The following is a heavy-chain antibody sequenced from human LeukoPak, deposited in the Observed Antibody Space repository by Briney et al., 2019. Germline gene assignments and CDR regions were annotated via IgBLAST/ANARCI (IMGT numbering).Heavy chain of an antibody. CDR1: GGYNSSSMYE. V-gene: IGHV4-39*01. CDR3: ARHEQQLVWVDYYYYMDV. CDR2: IYYSGST. D-gene: IGHD6-6*01. Sequence: TSETLSLTCTLRGGYNSSSMYENCWIREPPGKGLEWIGSIYYSGSTYYNPSLKSRVTISVDTSKNQFSLKLSSVTAADTAVYYCARHEQQLVWVDYYYYMDVWGKGTTVTVSS. J-gene: IGHJ6*03.